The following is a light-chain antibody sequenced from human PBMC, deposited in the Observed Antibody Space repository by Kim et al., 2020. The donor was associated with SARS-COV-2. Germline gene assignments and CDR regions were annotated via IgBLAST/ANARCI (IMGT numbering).Light chain of an antibody. CDR1: SLRSYY. CDR3: NSRVSSGNHYV. J-gene: IGLJ1*01. V-gene: IGLV3-19*01. Sequence: SSELTQDPAVSVALGQTVRITCQGDSLRSYYASWYQQKPGQAPVLVIYGKNNRPSGIPDRFSGSRSGNTASLTITGAQAEDEADYYCNSRVSSGNHYVFG. CDR2: GKN.